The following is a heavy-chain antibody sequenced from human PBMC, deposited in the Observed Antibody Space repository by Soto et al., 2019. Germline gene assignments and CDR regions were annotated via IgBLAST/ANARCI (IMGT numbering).Heavy chain of an antibody. CDR3: VLGFQAVHLQIHHAF. V-gene: IGHV4-59*06. CDR1: GGSFSGYY. Sequence: PSETLSLTCAVYGGSFSGYYWSWIRQPPGKGLEWIGYIYYGGSTYYNPSLKSRLTISVDTSKNQFSLKLSSVTAADTAVYGCVLGFQAVHLQIHHAF. CDR2: IYYGGST. J-gene: IGHJ3*01. D-gene: IGHD5-18*01.